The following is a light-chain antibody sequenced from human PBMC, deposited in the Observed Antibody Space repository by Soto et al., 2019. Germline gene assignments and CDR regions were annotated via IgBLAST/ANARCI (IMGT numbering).Light chain of an antibody. CDR3: QQYGSSLIT. J-gene: IGKJ5*01. V-gene: IGKV3-20*01. CDR2: GAS. Sequence: EIVLTQPQAPLSLPPGERAPLSSRASRSVSSNSLAWYHQKPGQAPRLLMYGASSRATGIPDRFSGSGSGTDFTLTISRLEPEDFAMYYCQQYGSSLITFGQGTRLEIK. CDR1: RSVSSNS.